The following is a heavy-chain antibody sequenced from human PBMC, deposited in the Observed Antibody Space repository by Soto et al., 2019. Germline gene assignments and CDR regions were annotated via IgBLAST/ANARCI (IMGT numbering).Heavy chain of an antibody. CDR2: ISYSGTT. V-gene: IGHV4-30-4*01. Sequence: SETLSLTCTVSGDSISSNNNYWSWIRQPPGEGLEWIGFISYSGTTSYSPSLKSRVAISLDTSKNQFSLSLSSVTAADTAVYYCARGRGYSYGLDPWGQGTMVTVS. CDR3: ARGRGYSYGLDP. CDR1: GDSISSNNNY. J-gene: IGHJ5*02. D-gene: IGHD5-18*01.